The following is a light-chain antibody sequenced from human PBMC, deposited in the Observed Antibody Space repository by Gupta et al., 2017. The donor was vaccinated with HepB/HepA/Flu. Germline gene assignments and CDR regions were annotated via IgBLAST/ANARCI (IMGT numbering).Light chain of an antibody. CDR1: QSFTRDY. CDR2: GAS. Sequence: EIVLTQSTGPRSLSPGESAPRSCSASQSFTRDYLAWYQQKPGQAPRLLIYGASSRAAGIPDRFSGSESGTDFTLTINGLEPEDVAVYYCQHYDCTIPLTFGGGTKVEMK. J-gene: IGKJ4*01. CDR3: QHYDCTIPLT. V-gene: IGKV3-20*01.